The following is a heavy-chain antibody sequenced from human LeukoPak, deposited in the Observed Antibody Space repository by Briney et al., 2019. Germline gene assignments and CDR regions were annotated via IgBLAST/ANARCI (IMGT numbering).Heavy chain of an antibody. V-gene: IGHV3-23*01. Sequence: GGSLRLSCAASGFTFSSSAMSWVRQAPGKGLQWVSTIITRGGSTYYTDSVKGRFTISRDNSKNTLYLQMNSLRAEDTAVYYCAKDAFGVVVTGGGWFDPWGQGTLVTVSS. CDR2: IITRGGST. D-gene: IGHD2-21*02. CDR3: AKDAFGVVVTGGGWFDP. CDR1: GFTFSSSA. J-gene: IGHJ5*02.